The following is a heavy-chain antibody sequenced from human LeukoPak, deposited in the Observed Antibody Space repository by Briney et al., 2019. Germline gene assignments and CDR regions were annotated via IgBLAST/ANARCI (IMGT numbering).Heavy chain of an antibody. Sequence: ASVKVSCKASGYTFTTYYMHWVRQAPGQRLEWMVILNPSGGSTVYAQKFQDRVTMTRDTSTSTVYMELSSLRSEDTAVYYCARSITMIRGAQGDYWGQGTLVTVSS. J-gene: IGHJ4*02. CDR2: LNPSGGST. D-gene: IGHD3-10*01. V-gene: IGHV1-46*01. CDR1: GYTFTTYY. CDR3: ARSITMIRGAQGDY.